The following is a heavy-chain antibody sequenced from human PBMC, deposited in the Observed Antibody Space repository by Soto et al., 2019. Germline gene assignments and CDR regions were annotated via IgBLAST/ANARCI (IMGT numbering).Heavy chain of an antibody. CDR1: GGSISSSSYY. D-gene: IGHD4-17*01. J-gene: IGHJ5*02. Sequence: PSETLSLTCTVSGGSISSSSYYWGWIRQPPGKGLEWIGSIYYSGSTYYNPSLKSRVTISVDTSKNQFSLKLSSVTAADTAVYYCARHSDYGDYFNWFDPWGQGTLVTV. V-gene: IGHV4-39*01. CDR3: ARHSDYGDYFNWFDP. CDR2: IYYSGST.